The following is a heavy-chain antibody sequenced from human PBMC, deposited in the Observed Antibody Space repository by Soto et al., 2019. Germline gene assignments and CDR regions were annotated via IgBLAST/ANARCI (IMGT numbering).Heavy chain of an antibody. CDR3: AKDVSIAAADYYFDY. J-gene: IGHJ4*02. CDR1: GFIFSSYG. Sequence: GGSLRLSCVASGFIFSSYGLHWVRQAPCKGLEWVAVISYDGSNKYYADSVKGRFTISGDNSKNMLYLQMNSLRAEDTAVYYCAKDVSIAAADYYFDYWGQGTLVTVSS. V-gene: IGHV3-30*18. CDR2: ISYDGSNK. D-gene: IGHD6-13*01.